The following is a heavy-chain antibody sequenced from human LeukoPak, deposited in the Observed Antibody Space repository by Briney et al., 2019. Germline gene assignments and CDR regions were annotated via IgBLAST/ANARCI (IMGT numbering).Heavy chain of an antibody. CDR2: ISSSSYI. V-gene: IGHV3-21*01. D-gene: IGHD4-23*01. CDR1: GFTFSSYS. Sequence: AGGSLRLSCAASGFTFSSYSMNWVRQAPGKGLEWVSSISSSSYIYYADSVKGRFTISRDNAKNSLYLQMNSLRAEDTAVYYCARGIRTVVTPRWFDPWGQGTLVTVSS. CDR3: ARGIRTVVTPRWFDP. J-gene: IGHJ5*02.